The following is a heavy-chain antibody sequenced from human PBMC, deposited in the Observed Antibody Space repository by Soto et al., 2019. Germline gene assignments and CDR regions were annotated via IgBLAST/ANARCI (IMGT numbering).Heavy chain of an antibody. CDR2: ISAYNGNT. CDR1: GYTFTSYG. Sequence: ASVKVSCKASGYTFTSYGISWVRQAPGQGLEWMGWISAYNGNTNYAQKLQGRVTMTTDTSTSTAYMELRSLRSDDTAVYYWAGYSSSSGFYYGMDVWGQGTTVTVSS. D-gene: IGHD6-6*01. V-gene: IGHV1-18*01. CDR3: AGYSSSSGFYYGMDV. J-gene: IGHJ6*02.